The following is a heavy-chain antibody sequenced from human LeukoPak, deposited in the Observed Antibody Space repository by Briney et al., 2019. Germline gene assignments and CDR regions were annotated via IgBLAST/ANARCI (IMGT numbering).Heavy chain of an antibody. CDR3: ALQYSSSWYAYFDY. D-gene: IGHD6-13*01. CDR1: GYTFTGYY. CDR2: INPNSGGT. Sequence: ASVKVSCKASGYTFTGYYMHWVRQAPGQGLEWMGWINPNSGGTNYAQEFQGRVTMTRDTSISTAYMELSRLRSDDTAVYYCALQYSSSWYAYFDYWGQGTLVTVSS. V-gene: IGHV1-2*02. J-gene: IGHJ4*02.